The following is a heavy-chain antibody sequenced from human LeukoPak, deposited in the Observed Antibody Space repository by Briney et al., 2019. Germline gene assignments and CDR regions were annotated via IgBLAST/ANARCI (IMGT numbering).Heavy chain of an antibody. V-gene: IGHV3-7*01. J-gene: IGHJ4*02. D-gene: IGHD6-19*01. CDR1: GFTFSSYW. CDR2: IKQDGSEK. CDR3: ARDGWQELFDY. Sequence: GGSLRLSCAASGFTFSSYWMNWVRQAPGKGLEWVANIKQDGSEKYYVDSVKGRFTISRDNAKNSLYLQMNSLRAEDTAVYYCARDGWQELFDYWGQGTLVTVSS.